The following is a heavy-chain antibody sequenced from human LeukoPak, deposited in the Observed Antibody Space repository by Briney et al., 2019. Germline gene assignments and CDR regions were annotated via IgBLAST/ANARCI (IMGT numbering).Heavy chain of an antibody. CDR2: ISSSGDGT. Sequence: GGSLRLSCAPSGFTFSISAMTWVRQPPGKGLEWVSAISSSGDGTYYADSVKGRFTISRDNSKNTLYLQMNSLRAEDTAVYYCARDHYYDSSGYNHYAFDIWGQGTMVTVSS. J-gene: IGHJ3*02. CDR1: GFTFSISA. V-gene: IGHV3-23*01. D-gene: IGHD3-22*01. CDR3: ARDHYYDSSGYNHYAFDI.